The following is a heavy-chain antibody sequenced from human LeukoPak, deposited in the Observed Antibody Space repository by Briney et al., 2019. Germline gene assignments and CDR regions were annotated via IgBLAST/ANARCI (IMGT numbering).Heavy chain of an antibody. V-gene: IGHV4-34*01. CDR1: GGSFSGYY. J-gene: IGHJ4*02. Sequence: SETLSLTCAVYGGSFSGYYWSWIRQPPGKGLEWIGEINHSGSTNYNPSLKSRVTISVDTSKNQFSLKLSSVTAADTAVYYCARKFRGYYDSTRRYDFDYWGQVILITVSS. D-gene: IGHD3-22*01. CDR3: ARKFRGYYDSTRRYDFDY. CDR2: INHSGST.